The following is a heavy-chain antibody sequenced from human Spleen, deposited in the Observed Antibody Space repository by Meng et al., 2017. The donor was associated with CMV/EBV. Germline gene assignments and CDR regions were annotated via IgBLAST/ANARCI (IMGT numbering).Heavy chain of an antibody. Sequence: SSSRGDYYWSSVRQPPGKGLEWIGYIYYRGTTYYNPSLKSRVTISVDKSKNQFSLKLSSVTAADTAVYYCAREGGVVVPAARGGFDPWGQGILVTVSS. CDR2: IYYRGTT. D-gene: IGHD2-2*01. J-gene: IGHJ5*02. CDR1: SSSRGDYY. V-gene: IGHV4-30-4*08. CDR3: AREGGVVVPAARGGFDP.